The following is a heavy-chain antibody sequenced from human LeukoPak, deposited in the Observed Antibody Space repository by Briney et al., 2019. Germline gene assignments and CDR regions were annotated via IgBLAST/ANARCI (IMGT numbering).Heavy chain of an antibody. CDR1: GGTFSSYA. J-gene: IGHJ5*02. V-gene: IGHV1-69*01. CDR2: IIPIFGTA. CDR3: ARDRVGRPSFDP. Sequence: GASVKVSCKASGGTFSSYAISWVRQAPGQGLEWMGGIIPIFGTANYAQKFQGRVTITADESTSTAYMELSSLRSEDTAVYYCARDRVGRPSFDPWGQGTLVTVSS. D-gene: IGHD1-1*01.